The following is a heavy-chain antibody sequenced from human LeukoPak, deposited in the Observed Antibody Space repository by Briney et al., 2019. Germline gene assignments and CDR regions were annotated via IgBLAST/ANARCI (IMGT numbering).Heavy chain of an antibody. CDR3: ARGSRSAFDI. D-gene: IGHD1-26*01. CDR1: GFTFSIYA. J-gene: IGHJ3*02. Sequence: GGSLRLSCAASGFTFSIYAMSWVRQAPGKGLQWVSSITSSGDGTYYADSVKGRFTISRDNSENMLYLQMNSLRAEDTAVYYCARGSRSAFDIWGQGTMVTVSS. V-gene: IGHV3-23*01. CDR2: ITSSGDGT.